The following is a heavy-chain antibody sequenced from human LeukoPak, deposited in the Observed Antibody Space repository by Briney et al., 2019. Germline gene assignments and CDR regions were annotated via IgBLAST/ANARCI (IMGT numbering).Heavy chain of an antibody. CDR1: GYTFTVYY. V-gene: IGHV1-2*02. CDR3: ARDAPSDIVVVVAVSYYYYYGMDV. Sequence: ASVTVSCKASGYTFTVYYMHWVRQAPGQGLEWMGWINPNSGGTNYAQKFQGRVTITRDTAISTAYMELRRLRSGDTAVYYCARDAPSDIVVVVAVSYYYYYGMDVWGQGTTVTVSS. J-gene: IGHJ6*02. D-gene: IGHD2-15*01. CDR2: INPNSGGT.